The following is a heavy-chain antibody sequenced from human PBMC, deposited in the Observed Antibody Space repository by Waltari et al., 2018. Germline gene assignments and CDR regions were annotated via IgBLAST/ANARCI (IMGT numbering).Heavy chain of an antibody. J-gene: IGHJ4*02. D-gene: IGHD3-10*01. V-gene: IGHV4-59*01. CDR1: GGSISSYY. Sequence: QVQLQESGPGLVKPSETLSLTCTVSGGSISSYYWSWIRQPPGKGLECIAYIYYIGSTNYNPSLKSRVTISVDTSKNQFSLKLSSVTAADTAVYYCASTYGSGSYFDYWGQGTLVTVSS. CDR3: ASTYGSGSYFDY. CDR2: IYYIGST.